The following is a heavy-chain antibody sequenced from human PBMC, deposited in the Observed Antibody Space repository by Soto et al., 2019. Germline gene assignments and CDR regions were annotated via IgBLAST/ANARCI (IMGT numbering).Heavy chain of an antibody. J-gene: IGHJ4*02. Sequence: QLQLQESGPGLVKPSETLSLTCTVSGGSISSSSYYWGWIRQPPGKGLEWIGSIYYSGSTYYNPSLKSRVTISVDTSKNQFSLKLSSVTAADTAVYYCARLPWSPVPRFDYWGQGTLVTVSS. CDR2: IYYSGST. CDR3: ARLPWSPVPRFDY. D-gene: IGHD2-8*01. V-gene: IGHV4-39*01. CDR1: GGSISSSSYY.